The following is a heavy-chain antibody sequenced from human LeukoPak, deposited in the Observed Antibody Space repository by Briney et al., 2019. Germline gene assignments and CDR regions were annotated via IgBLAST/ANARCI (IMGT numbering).Heavy chain of an antibody. Sequence: GSLRLSCVASGFTFGNYGMSWVRQAPGKGLEWVSGINWNGGSTGYADSVEGRFTISRDNAKNSQYLQMNSLRVEDTALYYCARAQTYGDSRLLLDYWGQGTLVTVSS. V-gene: IGHV3-20*04. CDR1: GFTFGNYG. D-gene: IGHD2-21*02. J-gene: IGHJ4*02. CDR3: ARAQTYGDSRLLLDY. CDR2: INWNGGST.